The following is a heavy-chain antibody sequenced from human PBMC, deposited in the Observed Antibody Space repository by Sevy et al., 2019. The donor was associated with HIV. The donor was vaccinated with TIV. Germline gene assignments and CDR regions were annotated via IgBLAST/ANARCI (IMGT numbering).Heavy chain of an antibody. CDR3: SKDHVHSSSVVVPAAMNYYYYGMDG. CDR1: GFTFSSYG. D-gene: IGHD2-2*01. J-gene: IGHJ6*02. Sequence: GGSLRLSCAASGFTFSSYGMHWVRQAPGKGLEWVAVISYDGSNKYNADSLKGRFTISRDKSKNTLYLQMNSLRAEDTAVYYCSKDHVHSSSVVVPAAMNYYYYGMDGWGQGTTVTVS. V-gene: IGHV3-30*18. CDR2: ISYDGSNK.